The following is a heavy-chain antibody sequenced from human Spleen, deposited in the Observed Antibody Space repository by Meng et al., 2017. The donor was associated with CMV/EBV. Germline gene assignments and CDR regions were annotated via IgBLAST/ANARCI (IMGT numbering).Heavy chain of an antibody. CDR2: LIPIFGTA. J-gene: IGHJ4*02. Sequence: SGGTFTSYASNWVRQAPGQGLEWMGGLIPIFGTANYAQKFQGRVTITTDESTRTTYMELSSLRSEDTAMYYCAKGSSGYQSHLFDSWGQGTLVTVSS. CDR1: GGTFTSYA. D-gene: IGHD3-22*01. CDR3: AKGSSGYQSHLFDS. V-gene: IGHV1-69*05.